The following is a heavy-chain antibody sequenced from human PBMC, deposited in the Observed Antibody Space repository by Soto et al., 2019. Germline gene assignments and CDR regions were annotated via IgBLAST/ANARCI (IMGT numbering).Heavy chain of an antibody. CDR2: IYYSGST. Sequence: QVQLQESGPGLVKPSQTLSVTCTVSGGSISSGDYYWSWIRQPPGKGLEWIGYIYYSGSTYYNPSLKSRVTISVDTSKNQFSLKLSSVTAADTAVYNCARDVKRYCSGGSCYYYGMDVWGQGTTVTVSS. D-gene: IGHD2-15*01. V-gene: IGHV4-30-4*01. J-gene: IGHJ6*02. CDR3: ARDVKRYCSGGSCYYYGMDV. CDR1: GGSISSGDYY.